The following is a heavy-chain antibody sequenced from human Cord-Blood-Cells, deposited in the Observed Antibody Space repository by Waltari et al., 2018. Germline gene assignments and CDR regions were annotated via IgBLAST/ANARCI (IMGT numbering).Heavy chain of an antibody. J-gene: IGHJ3*02. CDR1: GGSFSGYY. V-gene: IGHV4-34*01. CDR3: ARGWTGTYAFDI. Sequence: QVQLQQWGAGLLKPSETLSLTCAVYGGSFSGYYWSWIRQPPGKGLEWIGEINHGGSTNYNPSLKSRVTISVDTSKNQFSLKLSSVTAADTAVYYCARGWTGTYAFDIWGQGTMVTDSS. CDR2: INHGGST. D-gene: IGHD1-7*01.